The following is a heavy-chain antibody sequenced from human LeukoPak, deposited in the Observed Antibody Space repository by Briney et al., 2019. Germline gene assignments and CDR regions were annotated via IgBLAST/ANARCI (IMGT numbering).Heavy chain of an antibody. J-gene: IGHJ4*02. CDR1: GGPIGSSY. CDR3: ARLKGYSSGWYPSYYFDY. D-gene: IGHD6-19*01. V-gene: IGHV4-59*08. CDR2: IYYSGNT. Sequence: SETLSLTCTVSGGPIGSSYWSWIRQPPGKGLEWIGFIYYSGNTNYNPSLKSRVIISVDTSKNQFSLKLSSVTAADTAVYYCARLKGYSSGWYPSYYFDYWGQGTLVTVSS.